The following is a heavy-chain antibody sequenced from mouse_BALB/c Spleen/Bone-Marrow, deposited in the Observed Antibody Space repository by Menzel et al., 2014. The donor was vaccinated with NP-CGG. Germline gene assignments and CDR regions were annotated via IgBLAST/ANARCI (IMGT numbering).Heavy chain of an antibody. CDR2: ISYSGST. CDR1: GYSITSDYA. Sequence: EVQLQQSGPGLVKPSQSLSFTCTVTGYSITSDYAWNWIRQFPGNKLEWMGYISYSGSTSYNPSLKSRISITRDTSKNQFFLQLNSVTTEDTATYYCARWVYYRYDEGFDYWGQGTTLTVSS. D-gene: IGHD2-14*01. J-gene: IGHJ2*01. V-gene: IGHV3-2*02. CDR3: ARWVYYRYDEGFDY.